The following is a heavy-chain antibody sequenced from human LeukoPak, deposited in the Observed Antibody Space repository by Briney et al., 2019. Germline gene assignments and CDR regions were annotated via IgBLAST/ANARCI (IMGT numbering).Heavy chain of an antibody. Sequence: ASVKVSCKVSGYTLTELSMHWVRQAPGKGLEWMGGFDPEDGETIYAQKFQGRVTITTDEPTSTAYMELSSLRSENTAVYYCARDGFSSSPSKFYFDYWGQGTLVTVSS. CDR2: FDPEDGET. CDR3: ARDGFSSSPSKFYFDY. CDR1: GYTLTELS. V-gene: IGHV1-24*01. D-gene: IGHD6-13*01. J-gene: IGHJ4*02.